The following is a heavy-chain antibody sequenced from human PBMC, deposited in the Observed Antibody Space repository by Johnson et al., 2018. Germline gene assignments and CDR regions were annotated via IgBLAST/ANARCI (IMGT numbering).Heavy chain of an antibody. CDR3: ARGSSSWEKDAFDI. CDR1: GFTFSSYS. V-gene: IGHV3-21*01. D-gene: IGHD6-13*01. J-gene: IGHJ3*02. CDR2: ISSSTSYI. Sequence: VQLVQSGGGLVKPGGSXRLSCAASGFTFSSYSMNWVRQAPGKGLEWVSSISSSTSYIYYADPVKGRFTITRDNAKKSLYLQMNILRAEDTAVYYGARGSSSWEKDAFDIWGQGTMVTVSS.